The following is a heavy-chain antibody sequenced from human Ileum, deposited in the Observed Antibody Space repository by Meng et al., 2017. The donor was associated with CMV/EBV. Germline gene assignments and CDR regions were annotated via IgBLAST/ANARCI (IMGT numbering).Heavy chain of an antibody. CDR1: GFGIDAYT. CDR2: IGRDGRTA. J-gene: IGHJ5*01. D-gene: IGHD6-19*01. CDR3: AKGGQWLTTS. Sequence: GESLKISCAASGFGIDAYTMHWVRQRPGKALEWVSLIGRDGRTAYYGDSVKGRFTISRDNHKNSFFLQMNSLRSEDTALYYCAKGGQWLTTSWGHGNQV. V-gene: IGHV3-43*01.